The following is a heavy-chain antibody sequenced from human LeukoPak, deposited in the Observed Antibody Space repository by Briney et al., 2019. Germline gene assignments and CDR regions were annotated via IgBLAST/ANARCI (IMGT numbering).Heavy chain of an antibody. CDR1: GFTFSSYE. V-gene: IGHV3-48*03. CDR3: ARGMGRWARTY. D-gene: IGHD4-23*01. Sequence: GGSLRRSCAASGFTFSSYEMNWVRQAPGKGLEWVSYISSSGSTIYYADSVKGRFTISRDNAKNSLYLQMNSLRAEDTAVYYCARGMGRWARTYWGQGTLVTVSS. J-gene: IGHJ4*02. CDR2: ISSSGSTI.